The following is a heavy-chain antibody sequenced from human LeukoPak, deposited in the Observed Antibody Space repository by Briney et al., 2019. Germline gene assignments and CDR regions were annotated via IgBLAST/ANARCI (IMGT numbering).Heavy chain of an antibody. CDR1: GGSISSGDYY. CDR3: ATRGYGSTWHSQN. D-gene: IGHD6-13*01. Sequence: PSETLSLTCTVSGGSISSGDYYWSWIRQHPGKGLEWIRYIYYSGNTYYNPPLKSRVTISVDTSKNQFSLKLSSVTDADTAVYYCATRGYGSTWHSQNWGQGTLVTVSS. J-gene: IGHJ4*02. CDR2: IYYSGNT. V-gene: IGHV4-31*03.